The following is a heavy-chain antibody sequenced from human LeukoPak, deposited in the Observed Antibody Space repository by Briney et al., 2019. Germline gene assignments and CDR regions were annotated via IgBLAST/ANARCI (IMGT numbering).Heavy chain of an antibody. J-gene: IGHJ4*02. Sequence: SETLSLTCTVSGGSINSYYWNWIRQSPGQGLEWIGFIYSAGSTNYNPSLKSRVAISVDTSQNQFSLKLSSVTAADTAVYYCARGDSTTWRIGYYFDYWGQGALVTVSS. CDR2: IYSAGST. V-gene: IGHV4-59*01. CDR1: GGSINSYY. D-gene: IGHD1-1*01. CDR3: ARGDSTTWRIGYYFDY.